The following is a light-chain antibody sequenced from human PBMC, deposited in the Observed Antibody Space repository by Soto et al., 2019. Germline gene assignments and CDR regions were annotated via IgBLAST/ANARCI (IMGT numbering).Light chain of an antibody. CDR1: RGDVGAYNL. CDR3: NSYTTSSTLV. CDR2: AVT. Sequence: QSALTQPASVSGSPGQSITISCTGTRGDVGAYNLVSWYQQHTGKAPKLMIYAVTNRPSGISNRFSGSKSGNTASLTISGVQAEDEADYYCNSYTTSSTLVFGTGTKVTVL. J-gene: IGLJ1*01. V-gene: IGLV2-14*02.